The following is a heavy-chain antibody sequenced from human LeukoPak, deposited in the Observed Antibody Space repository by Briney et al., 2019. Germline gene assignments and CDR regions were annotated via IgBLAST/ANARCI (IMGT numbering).Heavy chain of an antibody. Sequence: GGSLRLSCAAYGFTFSSYWMHWVRQAPGKGLVWVSRINSDGTGTNYADSVKGRFTISRDNAKNTLYLQMNSLRAEDTAVYYCASVTVLGKRNAFDNWGRGTMVTVSS. V-gene: IGHV3-74*01. J-gene: IGHJ3*02. D-gene: IGHD7-27*01. CDR3: ASVTVLGKRNAFDN. CDR2: INSDGTGT. CDR1: GFTFSSYW.